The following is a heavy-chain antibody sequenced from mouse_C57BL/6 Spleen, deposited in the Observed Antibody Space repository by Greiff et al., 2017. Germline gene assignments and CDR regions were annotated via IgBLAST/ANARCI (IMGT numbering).Heavy chain of an antibody. CDR3: GGGYYKYYFDY. D-gene: IGHD2-3*01. J-gene: IGHJ2*01. V-gene: IGHV1-64*01. Sequence: QVQLQQPGAELVKPGASVKLSCKASGYTFTSYWMHWVKQRPGQGLEWIGMIHPNSGSTNYNEKFKSKATLTVDKSSSTAYMQLSSLTSEDSAVYYCGGGYYKYYFDYWGQGTTLTVSS. CDR1: GYTFTSYW. CDR2: IHPNSGST.